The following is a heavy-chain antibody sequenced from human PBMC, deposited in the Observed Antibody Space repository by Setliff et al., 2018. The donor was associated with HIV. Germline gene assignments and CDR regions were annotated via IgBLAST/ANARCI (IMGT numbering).Heavy chain of an antibody. CDR1: GYTFSTYG. CDR3: ARVDGYNNYDSGGLDY. D-gene: IGHD3-16*01. V-gene: IGHV1-18*01. J-gene: IGHJ4*02. Sequence: ASVKVSCKASGYTFSTYGISWVRQAPGQGLEWMGWISVYNDNTNYAQKFQGRVTMTTDTSTNTAYMELRSLRSDDTDVYHCARVDGYNNYDSGGLDYWGQGTLVTVSS. CDR2: ISVYNDNT.